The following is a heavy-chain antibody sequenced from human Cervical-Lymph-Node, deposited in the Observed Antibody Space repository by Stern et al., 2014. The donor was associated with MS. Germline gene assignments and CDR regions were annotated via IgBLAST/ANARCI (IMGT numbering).Heavy chain of an antibody. CDR1: GYTFTSYY. Sequence: VQLGQSGAEVKKPGASVKVSCKASGYTFTSYYIHWVRQAPGQGLEWMGKINPSGGGTSYPQRFQGRVTLTRDTSTTTVYMELSSLRSEDTALYYCAREHAFLGFGYWGQGSLVTVSS. V-gene: IGHV1-46*01. J-gene: IGHJ4*02. CDR3: AREHAFLGFGY. D-gene: IGHD3-3*02. CDR2: INPSGGGT.